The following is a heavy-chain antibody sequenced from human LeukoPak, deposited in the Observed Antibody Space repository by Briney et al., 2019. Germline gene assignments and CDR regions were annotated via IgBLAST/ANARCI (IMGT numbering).Heavy chain of an antibody. V-gene: IGHV4-31*03. CDR2: IYYSGST. CDR3: ARAVDCSSTSCYAAGVDY. J-gene: IGHJ4*02. Sequence: PSQTLSLTCTVSGGSISSGGYYWSWTRQHPGKGLEWIGYIYYSGSTYYNPSLKSRVTISVDTSKNQFSLKLSSVTAADTAVYYCARAVDCSSTSCYAAGVDYWGQGTLVTVSS. D-gene: IGHD2-2*01. CDR1: GGSISSGGYY.